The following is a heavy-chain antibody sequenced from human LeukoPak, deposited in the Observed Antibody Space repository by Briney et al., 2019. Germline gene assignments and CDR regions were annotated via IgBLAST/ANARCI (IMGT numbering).Heavy chain of an antibody. CDR3: AREPTGYGIDV. Sequence: GASVKVSCKASGYTFTGYAMHWVRQAPGQGLEWMGWINPNSGDTNYAQKFQGKVTMTRDTSISTTYMELSRLRSDDTAVYYCAREPTGYGIDVWGQGTTVTVSS. CDR2: INPNSGDT. V-gene: IGHV1-2*02. CDR1: GYTFTGYA. J-gene: IGHJ6*02. D-gene: IGHD4-17*01.